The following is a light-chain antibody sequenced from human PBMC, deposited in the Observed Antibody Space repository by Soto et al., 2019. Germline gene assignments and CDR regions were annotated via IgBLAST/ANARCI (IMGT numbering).Light chain of an antibody. CDR2: AAS. J-gene: IGKJ2*02. Sequence: EMVLTQSPGTLSLSPGERATVSCRASRWLSSSYVVWSQQKPGQAPRLLIYAASRRATRIPDRFSGSGSATEYTLPVSRLVPDDSAVYYCQQQCTFGLGTKLESK. CDR1: RWLSSSY. CDR3: QQQCT. V-gene: IGKV3-20*01.